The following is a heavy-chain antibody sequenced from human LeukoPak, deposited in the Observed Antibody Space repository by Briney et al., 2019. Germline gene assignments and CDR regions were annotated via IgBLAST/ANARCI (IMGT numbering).Heavy chain of an antibody. CDR2: IYYSGST. V-gene: IGHV4-39*07. CDR1: GGSISSYY. J-gene: IGHJ2*01. Sequence: SETLSLTCTVSGGSISSYYWGWIRQPPGKGLEWIGSIYYSGSTYYNPPLKSRVTISVDTSKNKFSLKLSSVTDADTAVYYCARVYYSNSYDYWYFDLWGRGTLVTVSS. D-gene: IGHD6-13*01. CDR3: ARVYYSNSYDYWYFDL.